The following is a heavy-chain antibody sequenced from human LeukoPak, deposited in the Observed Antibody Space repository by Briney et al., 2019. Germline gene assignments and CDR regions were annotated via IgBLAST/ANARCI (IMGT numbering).Heavy chain of an antibody. V-gene: IGHV1-46*01. D-gene: IGHD2/OR15-2a*01. J-gene: IGHJ5*02. CDR1: GYTFTSYY. Sequence: ASVNVSCKASGYTFTSYYMHWVRQAPGQGLEWMGIINPSGGSTNYAQKFQGRVTMTRDTSTSTVYMELSSLRSEDTAVYHCARGTGGFLDPWGQGTLVTVSS. CDR3: ARGTGGFLDP. CDR2: INPSGGST.